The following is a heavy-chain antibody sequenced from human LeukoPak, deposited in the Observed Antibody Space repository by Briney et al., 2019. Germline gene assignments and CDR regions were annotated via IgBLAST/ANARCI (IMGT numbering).Heavy chain of an antibody. V-gene: IGHV3-23*01. J-gene: IGHJ4*02. CDR3: AKDKAVTTKPYYFDY. D-gene: IGHD4-17*01. Sequence: GGSLRLSCAASGFTFSSYAMSWVRQAPGKGLEWVSAISGSGGSTYYADSVKGRYTISRDNSKNTLYLQMNSLRAEDTAVYYCAKDKAVTTKPYYFDYWGQGTLVTVSS. CDR1: GFTFSSYA. CDR2: ISGSGGST.